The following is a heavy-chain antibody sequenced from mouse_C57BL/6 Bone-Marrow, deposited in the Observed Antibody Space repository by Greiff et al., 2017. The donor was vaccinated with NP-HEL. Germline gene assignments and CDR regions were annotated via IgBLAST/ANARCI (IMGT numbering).Heavy chain of an antibody. J-gene: IGHJ4*01. V-gene: IGHV5-15*01. CDR1: GFTFSDYG. CDR2: ISNLAYSI. D-gene: IGHD2-4*01. CDR3: ARQGDYSYYYAMDY. Sequence: EVKLMESGGGLVQPGGSLKLSCAASGFTFSDYGMAWVRQAPRKGPEWVAFISNLAYSIYYADTVTGRFTISRENAKNTLYLEMSSLRSEDTAMYYCARQGDYSYYYAMDYWGQGTSVTVSS.